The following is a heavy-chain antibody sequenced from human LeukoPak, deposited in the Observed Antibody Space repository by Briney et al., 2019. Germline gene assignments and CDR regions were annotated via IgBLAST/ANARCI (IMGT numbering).Heavy chain of an antibody. J-gene: IGHJ4*02. CDR3: ARGESLNY. CDR1: GFTFSTYW. Sequence: GSLRLSCVAYGFTFSTYWMSWVRQAPGKGLEWIGDINHSGSTNYNPSLKSRVIISVDTSKNQFSLKLSSVTAADTAVYYCARGESLNYWGQGTLVTVSS. V-gene: IGHV4-34*01. CDR2: INHSGST.